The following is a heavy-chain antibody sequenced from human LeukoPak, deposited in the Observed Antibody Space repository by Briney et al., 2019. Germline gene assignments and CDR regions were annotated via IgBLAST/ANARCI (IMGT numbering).Heavy chain of an antibody. CDR2: IYYSGST. J-gene: IGHJ4*02. V-gene: IGHV4-39*01. CDR1: GDSISSSSYY. CDR3: ARGITVTGHFDY. Sequence: SETLSLTCTVSGDSISSSSYYWGWIRQPPGKGLEWIGSIYYSGSTHYTPSLKSRVTISVDMSKNQFSLKLSSVTAADTAVYYCARGITVTGHFDYWGQETLVTVSS. D-gene: IGHD6-19*01.